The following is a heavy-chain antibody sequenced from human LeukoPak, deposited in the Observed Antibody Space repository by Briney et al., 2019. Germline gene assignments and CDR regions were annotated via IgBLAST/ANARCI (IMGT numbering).Heavy chain of an antibody. D-gene: IGHD3-3*01. CDR3: AKDRGYYDLYNWFDP. Sequence: GASVKVSCKASGYSFPSYYMHWVRQAPGQALEWMGRINPNSGGTNYAQKFQGRITMTRDTSISTAYMELSRLRSDDTAVYYCAKDRGYYDLYNWFDPWGQGTLVTVSS. J-gene: IGHJ5*02. V-gene: IGHV1-2*06. CDR1: GYSFPSYY. CDR2: INPNSGGT.